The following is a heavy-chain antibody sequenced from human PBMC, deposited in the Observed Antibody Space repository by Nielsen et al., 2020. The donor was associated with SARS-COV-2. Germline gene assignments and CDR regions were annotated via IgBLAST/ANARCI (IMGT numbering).Heavy chain of an antibody. CDR3: ARGHLVVVPSPILGLGPFFYSFYLDV. V-gene: IGHV4-4*02. J-gene: IGHJ6*03. Sequence: SETLSLTCAVSGGSVSSNVWWTWVRQSPGKGLEWTGEVSHSGSTNYKPSLKSRVTLSMDKSKRQVPLRLTSVSAADTAVYFCARGHLVVVPSPILGLGPFFYSFYLDVWGKGTTVIVSS. CDR1: GGSVSSNVW. CDR2: VSHSGST. D-gene: IGHD2-2*02.